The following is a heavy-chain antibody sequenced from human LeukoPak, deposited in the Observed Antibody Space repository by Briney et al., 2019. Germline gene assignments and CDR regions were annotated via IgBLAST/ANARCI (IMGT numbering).Heavy chain of an antibody. CDR1: GYTFTGYY. D-gene: IGHD4-17*01. CDR3: ARDLSGDAVDY. CDR2: SNPKSGGT. J-gene: IGHJ4*02. V-gene: IGHV1-2*06. Sequence: ASVKVSCKASGYTFTGYYMHWGRQAPGQGVEWMGRSNPKSGGTNYAQKFQGRVTINRDTSISTAYMELSRLRSDDTAVYYCARDLSGDAVDYWGQGTLVTVSS.